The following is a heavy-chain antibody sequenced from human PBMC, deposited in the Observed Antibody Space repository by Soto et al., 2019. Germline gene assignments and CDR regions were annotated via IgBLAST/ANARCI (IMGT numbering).Heavy chain of an antibody. J-gene: IGHJ4*02. Sequence: XVKVSCKASGYTFTGYYMHGVRHAPGQGLEWMGWINPNSGGTNYAQKFQGWVTMTRDTSISTAYMELSRLRSDDTAVYYCARTSGSSWPKFDYWGQGTLVTVSS. D-gene: IGHD6-13*01. V-gene: IGHV1-2*04. CDR1: GYTFTGYY. CDR2: INPNSGGT. CDR3: ARTSGSSWPKFDY.